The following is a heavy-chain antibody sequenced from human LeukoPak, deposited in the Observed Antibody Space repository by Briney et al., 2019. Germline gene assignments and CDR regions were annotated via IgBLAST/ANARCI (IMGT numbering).Heavy chain of an antibody. J-gene: IGHJ4*02. D-gene: IGHD3-16*02. Sequence: RAGGSLRLSCAASGFTFSTYAMSWVRQAPGKGLEWVSVISANGYTTFYTDSVKGRFTISRDNSKNTLYLQMNSLRAEDTAVYYCAKDVFGGSYRSDSWGQGTLVTVSS. V-gene: IGHV3-23*01. CDR3: AKDVFGGSYRSDS. CDR2: ISANGYTT. CDR1: GFTFSTYA.